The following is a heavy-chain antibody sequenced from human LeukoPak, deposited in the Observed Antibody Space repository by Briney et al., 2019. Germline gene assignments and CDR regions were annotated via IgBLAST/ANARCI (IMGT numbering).Heavy chain of an antibody. D-gene: IGHD1-20*01. CDR1: GGSISSSSYY. J-gene: IGHJ5*02. Sequence: PSETLSLTCTVSGGSISSSSYYWGWIRQPPGKGLEWIGSIYYSGSTYYNPSLKSRVTISVDTSKNQFSLKLSPVTAADTAVYYCARLFNFSNWFDPWGQGTLVTVSS. V-gene: IGHV4-39*01. CDR2: IYYSGST. CDR3: ARLFNFSNWFDP.